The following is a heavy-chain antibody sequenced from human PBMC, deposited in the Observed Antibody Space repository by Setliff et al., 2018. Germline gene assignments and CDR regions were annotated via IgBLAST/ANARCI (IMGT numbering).Heavy chain of an antibody. CDR3: ARNWHWGFDP. D-gene: IGHD1-7*01. J-gene: IGHJ5*02. V-gene: IGHV4-4*02. Sequence: SETLSLTCAVTGVPISSTEWWRWVRQPPGKGLEWIGEIYLGGSPTYNPSLKSRVTISIYKSKNQLSLDLTSVTAADTAGYYCARNWHWGFDPWGRGALVTVSS. CDR2: IYLGGSP. CDR1: GVPISSTEW.